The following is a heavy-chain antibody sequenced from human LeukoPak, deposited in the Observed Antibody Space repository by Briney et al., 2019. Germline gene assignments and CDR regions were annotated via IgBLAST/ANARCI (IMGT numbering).Heavy chain of an antibody. D-gene: IGHD6-6*01. J-gene: IGHJ4*02. CDR3: AREGGIAARPMDY. CDR1: GYTFTSYY. V-gene: IGHV1-46*01. Sequence: ASVKVSCTASGYTFTSYYIHWVRQAPGQGLEWMGIITPSGGSTSYAQKFQGRVTMTRDTSTSTVYMELSSLRSEDTAVYYCAREGGIAARPMDYWGQGTLVTVSS. CDR2: ITPSGGST.